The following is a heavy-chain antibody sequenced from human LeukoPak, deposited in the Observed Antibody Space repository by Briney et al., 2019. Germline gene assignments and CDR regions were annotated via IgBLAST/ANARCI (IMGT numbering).Heavy chain of an antibody. CDR2: LSGTGGTT. CDR1: GFTFSSYA. J-gene: IGHJ4*02. Sequence: GRSLRLSCAASGFTFSSYAMSWVRQAPGKGLEWVSGLSGTGGTTYYADSVKGRFTISRDNSKNTLYLQMNSLRAEDTALYYRAKLYYDYVWGSYRYYFFDDWGQGTLVTVSS. CDR3: AKLYYDYVWGSYRYYFFDD. D-gene: IGHD3-16*02. V-gene: IGHV3-23*01.